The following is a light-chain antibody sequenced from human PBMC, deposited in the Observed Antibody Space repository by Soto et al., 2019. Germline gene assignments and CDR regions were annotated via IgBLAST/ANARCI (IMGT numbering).Light chain of an antibody. V-gene: IGKV1-5*03. CDR3: QQYNTYPLT. CDR1: QSISSW. J-gene: IGKJ4*01. CDR2: KGS. Sequence: DIQMTQSPSTLSASVGDRVTITCRASQSISSWLAWYQQKPGKAPKLLIYKGSSLESGVPSRFSGSVSCTKFPLTISSLQPDDFATYYCQQYNTYPLTFGVWTKVEIK.